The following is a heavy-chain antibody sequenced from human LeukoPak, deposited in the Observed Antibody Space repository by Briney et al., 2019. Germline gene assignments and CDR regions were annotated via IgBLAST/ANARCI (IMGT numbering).Heavy chain of an antibody. Sequence: TSSETLSLTCTVSGGSISSYYWSWIRQPPGKGLEWIGSIYYSGSTYYNPSLKSRVTISVDTSKNQFSLKLSSVTAADTAVYYCARHEGGDYYDSSGYYYDDYWGQGTLVTVSS. D-gene: IGHD3-22*01. J-gene: IGHJ4*02. CDR2: IYYSGST. CDR3: ARHEGGDYYDSSGYYYDDY. V-gene: IGHV4-39*01. CDR1: GGSISSYY.